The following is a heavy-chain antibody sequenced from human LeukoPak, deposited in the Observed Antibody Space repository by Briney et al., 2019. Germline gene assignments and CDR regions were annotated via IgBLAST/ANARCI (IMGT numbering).Heavy chain of an antibody. V-gene: IGHV1-18*01. J-gene: IGHJ6*02. D-gene: IGHD7-27*01. CDR1: GYTFTSYG. CDR3: ARGNSHLGILSLYYYYGMDV. CDR2: ISAYNGNT. Sequence: ASVKVSCKASGYTFTSYGISWVRQAPGQGLEWMGWISAYNGNTNYAQKFQGRVTMTRNTSISTAYMELSSLRSEDTAVYYCARGNSHLGILSLYYYYGMDVWGQGTTVTVSS.